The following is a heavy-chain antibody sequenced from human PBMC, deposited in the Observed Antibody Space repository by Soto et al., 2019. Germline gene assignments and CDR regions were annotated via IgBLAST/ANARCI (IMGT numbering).Heavy chain of an antibody. CDR1: GGSISSYY. J-gene: IGHJ6*03. V-gene: IGHV4-59*01. CDR3: ARFGEDYDFWSGYSAPYYYYYMDV. D-gene: IGHD3-3*01. Sequence: SETLSLTCTVSGGSISSYYWSWIRQPPGKGLEWIGYIYYSGSTNYNPSLKSRVTISVDTSKNQFSLKLSSVTAADTAVYYCARFGEDYDFWSGYSAPYYYYYMDVWGKGTTVTVSS. CDR2: IYYSGST.